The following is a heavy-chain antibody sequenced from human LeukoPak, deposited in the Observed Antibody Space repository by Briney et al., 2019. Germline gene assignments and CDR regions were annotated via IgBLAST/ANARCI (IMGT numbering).Heavy chain of an antibody. CDR1: GGSISSYY. Sequence: PSETLSLTCTVSGGSISSYYWSWIRQPPGKGLEWIGYIYYSGSTNYNPSLKSRVTISVATSKNQFSLKLSSVTAADTAVYYCASGPNSSWHWGIYYMDVWGKGTTVTVSS. CDR3: ASGPNSSWHWGIYYMDV. D-gene: IGHD6-13*01. CDR2: IYYSGST. V-gene: IGHV4-59*01. J-gene: IGHJ6*03.